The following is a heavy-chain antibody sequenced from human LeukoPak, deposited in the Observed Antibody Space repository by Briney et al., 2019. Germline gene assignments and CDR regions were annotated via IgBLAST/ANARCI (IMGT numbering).Heavy chain of an antibody. CDR3: ARDSGGSIDY. CDR2: ISSSSSTI. J-gene: IGHJ4*02. D-gene: IGHD1-26*01. Sequence: HPGGSLRLSCAASGFTFSSYNMNWVRQAPGKGLEWVSYISSSSSTIYYADSVKGRFTISRDNAKNSLYLQMNSLRAEDTAVYYCARDSGGSIDYWGQGTLVTVSS. V-gene: IGHV3-48*01. CDR1: GFTFSSYN.